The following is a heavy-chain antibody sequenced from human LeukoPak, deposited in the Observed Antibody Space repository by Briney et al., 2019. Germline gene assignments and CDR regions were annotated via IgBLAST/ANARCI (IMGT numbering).Heavy chain of an antibody. CDR3: AKDRGYSSSWYVFGY. J-gene: IGHJ4*02. V-gene: IGHV3-30*18. CDR1: GFTFSSYG. D-gene: IGHD6-13*01. CDR2: ISDDGSNK. Sequence: GGSLRLSCAASGFTFSSYGMHWVRQTPGKGLEWVAVISDDGSNKYYGDSVKGRFTISRDNSKNTLYLQMNSLRAEDTAVYYCAKDRGYSSSWYVFGYWGQGTLVTVSS.